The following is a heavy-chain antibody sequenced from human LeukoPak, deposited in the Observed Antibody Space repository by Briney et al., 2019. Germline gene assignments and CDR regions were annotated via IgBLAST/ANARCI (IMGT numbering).Heavy chain of an antibody. J-gene: IGHJ5*02. CDR3: AKGFVVVVSATQSSWFDP. V-gene: IGHV3-23*01. CDR2: ISGSGGST. Sequence: GGSLRLSWAASGFTFSSYGMSWVRQAAGKGLEWVSAISGSGGSTCYADSVKGRFTISRDNSKNTLYLQMNSLRAEDTAVYYCAKGFVVVVSATQSSWFDPWGQGTLVTVSS. D-gene: IGHD2-15*01. CDR1: GFTFSSYG.